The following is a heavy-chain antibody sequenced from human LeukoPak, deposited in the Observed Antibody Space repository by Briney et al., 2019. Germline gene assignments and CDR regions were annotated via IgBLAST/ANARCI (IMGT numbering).Heavy chain of an antibody. CDR2: IRCYGSNK. CDR3: ARAEGYYDSSGNDAFGI. D-gene: IGHD3-22*01. CDR1: GLTFSSYG. V-gene: IGHV3-33*01. J-gene: IGHJ3*02. Sequence: PGGSLRLSCAASGLTFSSYGMHWVRQAPGKGMEGVAVIRCYGSNKYYADTVKGRFNISREDSKNKLYLQMNSLRAEDTAVYYFARAEGYYDSSGNDAFGIWGQGTMVTVSS.